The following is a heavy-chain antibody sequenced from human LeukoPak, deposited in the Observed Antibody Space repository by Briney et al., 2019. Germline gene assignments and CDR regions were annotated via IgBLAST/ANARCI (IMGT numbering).Heavy chain of an antibody. CDR1: GFTFSNAW. CDR2: IKGKTDDGTT. Sequence: GGSLRLSCAASGFTFSNAWMSWVRQAAGKGLTWVGRIKGKTDDGTTDYAAPVKGRVTISRDDSKNTLYLQMNSLKTEDTAVYYCNTDPYGSGNVFFGDYWGQGTLVTVSS. V-gene: IGHV3-15*01. CDR3: NTDPYGSGNVFFGDY. J-gene: IGHJ4*02. D-gene: IGHD3-10*01.